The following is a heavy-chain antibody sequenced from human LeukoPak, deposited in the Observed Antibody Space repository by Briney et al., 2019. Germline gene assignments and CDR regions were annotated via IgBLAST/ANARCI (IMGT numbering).Heavy chain of an antibody. Sequence: GGSLRLSCAASGFTFSSYGMHWVRQAPGKGLEWVAFIRYDGSNKYYADSVKGRFTISRDNSKNTRYLQMNSLRAEDTAVYYCAKDMYYDFWSGYPDYWGQGTLVTVSS. J-gene: IGHJ4*02. V-gene: IGHV3-30*02. D-gene: IGHD3-3*01. CDR1: GFTFSSYG. CDR3: AKDMYYDFWSGYPDY. CDR2: IRYDGSNK.